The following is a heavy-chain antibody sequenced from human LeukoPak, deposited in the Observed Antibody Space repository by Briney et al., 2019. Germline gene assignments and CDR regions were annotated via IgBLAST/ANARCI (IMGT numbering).Heavy chain of an antibody. CDR3: ARARYDYYDSSGYDLDY. J-gene: IGHJ4*02. Sequence: SVNVSCKASGYTFIDYYIHWVRQAPGQGLEWMGGIIPIFGTANYAQKFQGRVTITADESTSTAYMELSSLRSEDTAVYYCARARYDYYDSSGYDLDYWGQGTLVTVSS. V-gene: IGHV1-69*13. D-gene: IGHD3-22*01. CDR1: GYTFIDYY. CDR2: IIPIFGTA.